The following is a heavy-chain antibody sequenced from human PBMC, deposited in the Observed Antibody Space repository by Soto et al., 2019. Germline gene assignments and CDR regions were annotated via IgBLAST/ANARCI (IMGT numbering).Heavy chain of an antibody. V-gene: IGHV4-59*01. CDR1: GGSISSYY. CDR2: IYYSGST. CDR3: ARGSSSRIYYFDY. Sequence: SETLSLTCTVSGGSISSYYWSWIRQPPGKGLEWIGYIYYSGSTNYNPSLKSRVTISVDTSKNQFSLKLSSVTAAGTAVCYCARGSSSRIYYFDYWGQGTLVTVSS. D-gene: IGHD6-13*01. J-gene: IGHJ4*02.